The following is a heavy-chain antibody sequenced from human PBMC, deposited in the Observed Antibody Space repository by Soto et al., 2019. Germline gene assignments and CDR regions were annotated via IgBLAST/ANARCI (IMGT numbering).Heavy chain of an antibody. V-gene: IGHV4-59*01. CDR1: GGSISSYY. D-gene: IGHD5-18*01. CDR2: IYYSGST. Sequence: SETLSLTCTVSGGSISSYYWSWIRQPPGKGLEWIGYIYYSGSTNYNPSLKSRVTISVDTSKNQFSLKLSSVTAADTAVYYCARNAVDSYGLGYYYYYGMDVWGQGTTVTVSS. J-gene: IGHJ6*02. CDR3: ARNAVDSYGLGYYYYYGMDV.